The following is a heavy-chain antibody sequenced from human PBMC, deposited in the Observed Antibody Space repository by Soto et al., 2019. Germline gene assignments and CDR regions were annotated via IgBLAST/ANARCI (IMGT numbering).Heavy chain of an antibody. D-gene: IGHD2-15*01. V-gene: IGHV4-30-4*01. Sequence: PSETLSLTCTVSGGSISSGDYYWSWIRQPPGKGLEWIGYIYYSGSTYYNPSLNSRVTISVDTSKNQFSLKLSSVTAADTAVYYCARDTVSCSGGSCYGYWGQGTLVTVSS. CDR1: GGSISSGDYY. CDR2: IYYSGST. J-gene: IGHJ4*02. CDR3: ARDTVSCSGGSCYGY.